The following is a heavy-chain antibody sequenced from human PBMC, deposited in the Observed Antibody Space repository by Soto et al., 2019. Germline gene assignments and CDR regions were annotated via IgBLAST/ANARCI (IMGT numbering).Heavy chain of an antibody. J-gene: IGHJ4*02. CDR3: ARESFYDSGGFHGFDY. CDR2: FYYSGTT. CDR1: GGSISSYY. Sequence: PSETLSLTCTVSGGSISSYYWSWIRQPPGKGLEWIGYFYYSGTTNYNPSLKSRVTISGDTSKNQFSLKLSSVTAADTAVYYCARESFYDSGGFHGFDYWGQGTLVTVSS. V-gene: IGHV4-59*01. D-gene: IGHD3-22*01.